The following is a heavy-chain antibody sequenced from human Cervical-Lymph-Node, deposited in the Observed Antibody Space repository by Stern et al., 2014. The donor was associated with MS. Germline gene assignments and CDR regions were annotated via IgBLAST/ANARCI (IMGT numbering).Heavy chain of an antibody. Sequence: EVQLVESGGGLVKPGGSLRLSCAASGFPFSTYSMTWVRQAPGTGLEWVSPITSNSDYRHYSDSVKGRFTISRDNAKDSLYLQMNRLRAEDTAVYYCATKRSIFGVSFDYWGQGTLVTVSS. CDR2: ITSNSDYR. V-gene: IGHV3-21*01. CDR1: GFPFSTYS. D-gene: IGHD3-3*01. J-gene: IGHJ4*02. CDR3: ATKRSIFGVSFDY.